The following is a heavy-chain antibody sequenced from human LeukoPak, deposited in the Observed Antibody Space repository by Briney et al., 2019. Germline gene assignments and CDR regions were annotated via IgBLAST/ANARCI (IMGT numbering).Heavy chain of an antibody. Sequence: SETLSLTCAVYGGSFSDYYWSWIRQPPGKGLQWIGEINHSGSTIYNPSLKSRVTISVDTSKNQFSLKLTSVTAADTAVYYCASAYYYDSSGYPAWGQGTLVTVSS. CDR2: INHSGST. D-gene: IGHD3-22*01. CDR3: ASAYYYDSSGYPA. CDR1: GGSFSDYY. J-gene: IGHJ1*01. V-gene: IGHV4-34*01.